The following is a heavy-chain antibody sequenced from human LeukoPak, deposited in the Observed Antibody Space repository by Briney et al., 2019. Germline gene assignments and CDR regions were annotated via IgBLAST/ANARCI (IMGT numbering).Heavy chain of an antibody. D-gene: IGHD5-18*01. J-gene: IGHJ4*02. Sequence: PGGSLRLSCAASVFTFSSYAMSWVRQAPGKGLEWVSAISGSGGSTYYADSVKGRFTISRDNAKNSVYLQMNGLRAEDTAVYYCARENTAVPGGDCWGQGALVTVSS. V-gene: IGHV3-23*01. CDR2: ISGSGGST. CDR3: ARENTAVPGGDC. CDR1: VFTFSSYA.